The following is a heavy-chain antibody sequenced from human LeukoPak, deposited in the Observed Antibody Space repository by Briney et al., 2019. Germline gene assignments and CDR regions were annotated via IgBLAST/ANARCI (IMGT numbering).Heavy chain of an antibody. V-gene: IGHV3-11*04. CDR2: ISSSGGTI. J-gene: IGHJ4*02. Sequence: GGSLRLSCAASGFTFSDTYMSSIRQAPGKGLEWISYISSSGGTIYYADSVKGRFSISRDNAKNSLYLQMNSLRAEDTAVYYCARGYCSGGTCYLFDYWGQGTLATVSS. CDR1: GFTFSDTY. D-gene: IGHD2-15*01. CDR3: ARGYCSGGTCYLFDY.